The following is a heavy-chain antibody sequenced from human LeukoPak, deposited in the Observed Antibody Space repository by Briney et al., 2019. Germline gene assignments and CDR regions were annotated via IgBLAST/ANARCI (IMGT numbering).Heavy chain of an antibody. J-gene: IGHJ4*02. CDR2: ISYDGSNK. V-gene: IGHV3-30*04. D-gene: IGHD1-14*01. CDR1: GFTFSSYA. CDR3: ARDPGGYIDY. Sequence: GRSLRLSCAASGFTFSSYAMHWVRQAPGKGLEWVAVISYDGSNKYYAYSVKGRFTISRDNSKNTLYLQMNSLRAEDTAVYYCARDPGGYIDYWGQGTLVTVSS.